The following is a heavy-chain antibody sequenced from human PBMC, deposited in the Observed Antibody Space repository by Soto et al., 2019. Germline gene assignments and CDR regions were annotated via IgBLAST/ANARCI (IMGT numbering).Heavy chain of an antibody. D-gene: IGHD1-1*01. CDR3: ARVLFTTWTHLADY. V-gene: IGHV4-39*02. CDR2: MYYSGSP. CDR1: GGSITGGTYY. Sequence: SETLSLTWTVLGGSITGGTYYWGWIRQPPGEGLEWIGTMYYSGSPHYNPSLKNRVTMSVDTSKNHFSLNLTSVTTADTAVYYCARVLFTTWTHLADYWGQGTLVTVSS. J-gene: IGHJ4*02.